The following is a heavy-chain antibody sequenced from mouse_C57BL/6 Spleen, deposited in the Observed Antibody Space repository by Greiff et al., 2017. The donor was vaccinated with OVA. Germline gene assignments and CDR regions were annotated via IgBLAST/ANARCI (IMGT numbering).Heavy chain of an antibody. D-gene: IGHD1-1*01. J-gene: IGHJ1*03. CDR1: GFTFSSYA. CDR3: TRDALRYGSSRNWYFDV. CDR2: ISSGGDYI. Sequence: EVKLVESGEGLVKPGGSLKLSCAASGFTFSSYAMSWVRQTPEKRLEWVAYISSGGDYIYYADTVKGRFTISRDNARNTLYLQMSSLRSEDTAMYYCTRDALRYGSSRNWYFDVWGTGTTVTVSS. V-gene: IGHV5-9-1*02.